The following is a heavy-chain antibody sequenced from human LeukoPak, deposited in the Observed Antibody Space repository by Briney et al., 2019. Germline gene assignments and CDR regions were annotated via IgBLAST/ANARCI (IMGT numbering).Heavy chain of an antibody. J-gene: IGHJ3*02. V-gene: IGHV3-11*04. CDR3: ARAKFDSSYYHYRGFDI. D-gene: IGHD3-10*01. Sequence: GGSLRLSCAASGFIFSDYYMGWIRQAPGRGLEWVSYISDNGRNIYYTDSVKGRFTMSRDNAKKSLYLQMNSLRAEDTAVYYCARAKFDSSYYHYRGFDIWGQGTMVTVSS. CDR2: ISDNGRNI. CDR1: GFIFSDYY.